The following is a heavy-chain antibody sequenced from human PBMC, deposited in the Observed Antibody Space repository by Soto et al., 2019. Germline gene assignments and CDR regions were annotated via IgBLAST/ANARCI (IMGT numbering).Heavy chain of an antibody. CDR3: AAGAEQWLANDY. CDR1: GFTFTSSA. CDR2: IVVGSGNT. Sequence: ASVKVSCKASGFTFTSSAVQWVRQARGQRLEWIGWIVVGSGNTNYAQKFQERVTITRDMSTSTAYMELSSLRSEDTAVYYCAAGAEQWLANDYWGQGTLVTVSS. J-gene: IGHJ4*02. D-gene: IGHD6-19*01. V-gene: IGHV1-58*01.